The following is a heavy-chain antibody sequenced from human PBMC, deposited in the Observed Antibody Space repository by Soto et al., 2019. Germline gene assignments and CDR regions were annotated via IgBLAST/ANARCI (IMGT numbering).Heavy chain of an antibody. D-gene: IGHD6-13*01. CDR1: GFTFSSYA. CDR3: ARSLFLASTGIEPFDF. V-gene: IGHV3-23*01. Sequence: GGSLRLSCAASGFTFSSYAMSWVRQAPGKGLEWVSSISGGGNDAYYADSVKGRFTISRDNSRNTLYLQMNSLRADDTAVHYCARSLFLASTGIEPFDFWGQGTLVTVSS. CDR2: ISGGGNDA. J-gene: IGHJ4*02.